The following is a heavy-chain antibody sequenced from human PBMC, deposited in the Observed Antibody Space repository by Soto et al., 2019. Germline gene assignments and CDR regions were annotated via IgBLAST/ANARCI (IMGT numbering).Heavy chain of an antibody. J-gene: IGHJ3*02. Sequence: SETLSLICTVSGVSISSYYWNWIRQPPGKGLEWIGYIFYSGRTTYNPSLKSRVTISVDTSKNQFSLKLSSVTAADTAVYYCARPGGSHGAFDIWGQGTMVTVSS. CDR3: ARPGGSHGAFDI. CDR2: IFYSGRT. D-gene: IGHD1-26*01. CDR1: GVSISSYY. V-gene: IGHV4-59*01.